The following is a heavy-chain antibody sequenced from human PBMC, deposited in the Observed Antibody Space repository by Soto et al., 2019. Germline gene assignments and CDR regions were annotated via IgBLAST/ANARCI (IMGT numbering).Heavy chain of an antibody. Sequence: GGSLRLSCSASGFTFSSYAMHWVRQAPGKGLEYVSAISSNGGSTYYADSVKGRFTISRDNSKNTLYLQMNSLRAEDTAVYYCARDLYCSGGSCYLYYYYGMDVWGHGTTVTVSS. CDR2: ISSNGGST. J-gene: IGHJ6*02. CDR3: ARDLYCSGGSCYLYYYYGMDV. D-gene: IGHD2-15*01. CDR1: GFTFSSYA. V-gene: IGHV3-64*04.